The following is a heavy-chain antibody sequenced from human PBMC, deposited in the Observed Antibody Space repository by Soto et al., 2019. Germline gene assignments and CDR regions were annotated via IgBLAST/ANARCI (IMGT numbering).Heavy chain of an antibody. V-gene: IGHV3-64D*08. Sequence: GGSLRLSCSASGFAFSSYAMHWVRQAPGKGLEFVSGISSNGGSTDYADSVKGRFTISRDNSKNTLYLQMSSLRPEDMAVYYCVKEKDSSNWYISFVFDYWGQGTLVTVSS. CDR2: ISSNGGST. D-gene: IGHD6-13*01. CDR1: GFAFSSYA. CDR3: VKEKDSSNWYISFVFDY. J-gene: IGHJ4*02.